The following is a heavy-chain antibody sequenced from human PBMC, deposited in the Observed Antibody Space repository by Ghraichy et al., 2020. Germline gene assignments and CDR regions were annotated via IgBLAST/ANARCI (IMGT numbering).Heavy chain of an antibody. Sequence: GGSLRLSCAASGFTFSSYGMHWVRQAPVRQAPGKGLEWVAVISFDGRNEYYADSVKGRFTISRDNSKNTLYLQMNSLRAEDTAVYFCAKAARGYNWNLREYFDPWGQGTLVTVSS. D-gene: IGHD1-20*01. CDR1: GFTFSSYG. J-gene: IGHJ5*02. CDR2: ISFDGRNE. V-gene: IGHV3-30*18. CDR3: AKAARGYNWNLREYFDP.